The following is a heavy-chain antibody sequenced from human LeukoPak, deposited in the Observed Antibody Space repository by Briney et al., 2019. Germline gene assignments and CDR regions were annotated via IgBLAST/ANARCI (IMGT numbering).Heavy chain of an antibody. CDR2: IYYSGST. D-gene: IGHD3-10*01. Sequence: PSQTLSLTCTVSGGSISSGDYYWSWIRQPPGKGLEWIGYIYYSGSTYYNPSLKSPVTISVDTSKNQFSLKLSSVTAADTAVYYCARVVTMVRGVIITVPDYGMDVWGKGTTVTVSS. V-gene: IGHV4-30-4*01. J-gene: IGHJ6*04. CDR3: ARVVTMVRGVIITVPDYGMDV. CDR1: GGSISSGDYY.